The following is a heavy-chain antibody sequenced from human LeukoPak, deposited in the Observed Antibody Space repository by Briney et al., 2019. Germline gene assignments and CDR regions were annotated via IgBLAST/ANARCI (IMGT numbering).Heavy chain of an antibody. Sequence: PGGSLRLSCAASGFTFSSYAMHWVRQAPGKGLEWVAVISYDGSNKYYADSVKGRFTISRDNSKNTLYLQMNSLRSEDTAVYYCARDRTLALRLRSGYPHGAFDIWGQGTMVTVSS. CDR3: ARDRTLALRLRSGYPHGAFDI. CDR1: GFTFSSYA. CDR2: ISYDGSNK. V-gene: IGHV3-30-3*01. J-gene: IGHJ3*02. D-gene: IGHD3-3*01.